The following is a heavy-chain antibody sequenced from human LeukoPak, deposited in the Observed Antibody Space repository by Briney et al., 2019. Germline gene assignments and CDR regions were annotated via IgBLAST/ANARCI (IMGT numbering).Heavy chain of an antibody. Sequence: GGSLRLSCAASGFTFSSYGMHWVRQAPGKGLEWVAFIRYDGSNKYYADSVKGRFTISRDNSKNTLYLQMNSLRAEDTAVYYCAKDDGRVDEFYFDYWGQGTLVTVSS. J-gene: IGHJ4*02. CDR1: GFTFSSYG. V-gene: IGHV3-30*02. CDR2: IRYDGSNK. CDR3: AKDDGRVDEFYFDY. D-gene: IGHD5-12*01.